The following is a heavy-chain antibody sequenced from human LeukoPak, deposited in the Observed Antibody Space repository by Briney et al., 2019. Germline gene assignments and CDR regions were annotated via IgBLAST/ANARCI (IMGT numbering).Heavy chain of an antibody. Sequence: GGSLRLSCAASGFTFSSYSMNWVRQAPGKGLEWVSSISSSSSYIYYADSVKGRFTISRDNAKNSLYLQMNSLRAEDTAVYYCARGQTGTTWGGFDYWGRGTLVTVSS. J-gene: IGHJ4*02. D-gene: IGHD1-1*01. CDR3: ARGQTGTTWGGFDY. CDR2: ISSSSSYI. V-gene: IGHV3-21*01. CDR1: GFTFSSYS.